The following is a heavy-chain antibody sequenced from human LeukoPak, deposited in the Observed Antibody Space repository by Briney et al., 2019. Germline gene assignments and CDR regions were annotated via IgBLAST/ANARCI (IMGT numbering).Heavy chain of an antibody. V-gene: IGHV1-69*04. D-gene: IGHD1-26*01. CDR2: IIPILGIA. CDR1: VGTFSSYA. J-gene: IGHJ4*02. Sequence: SVKVSCKASVGTFSSYAISWVRQAPGQGLEWMGRIIPILGIANYAQKFQGRVTITADKSTSTAYMELSSLRSEDTAVYYCARRFKVRGEVGATDLDYWGQGTLVTVSS. CDR3: ARRFKVRGEVGATDLDY.